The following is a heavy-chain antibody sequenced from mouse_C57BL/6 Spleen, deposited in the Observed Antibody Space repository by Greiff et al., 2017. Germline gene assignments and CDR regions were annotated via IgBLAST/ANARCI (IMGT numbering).Heavy chain of an antibody. D-gene: IGHD2-4*01. Sequence: EVKLMESGGGLVKPGGSLKLSCAASGFTFSDYGMHWVRQAPEKGLEWVAYISSGSSTIYYADTVKGRFTISRDNAENTLFLQMTSLRSEDTAMYYCARFVDSHDYNGGFAYWGQGTLVTVSA. V-gene: IGHV5-17*01. CDR2: ISSGSSTI. J-gene: IGHJ3*01. CDR3: ARFVDSHDYNGGFAY. CDR1: GFTFSDYG.